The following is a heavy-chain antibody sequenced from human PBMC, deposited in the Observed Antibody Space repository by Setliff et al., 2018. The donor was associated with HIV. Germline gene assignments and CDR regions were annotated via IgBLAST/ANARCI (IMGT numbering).Heavy chain of an antibody. V-gene: IGHV3-33*01. CDR3: ARGRCRYCSGGSRRPYYYYGMDV. Sequence: PGGSLRLSCAASGFKFSSYGMHWVRHAPGKGLEWVAVIWYDGSKRYYADSVKGRFTISRDNAKRSVFLQMNSLRAEDTAVYYCARGRCRYCSGGSRRPYYYYGMDVWGQGTTVTVSS. CDR2: IWYDGSKR. D-gene: IGHD2-15*01. J-gene: IGHJ6*02. CDR1: GFKFSSYG.